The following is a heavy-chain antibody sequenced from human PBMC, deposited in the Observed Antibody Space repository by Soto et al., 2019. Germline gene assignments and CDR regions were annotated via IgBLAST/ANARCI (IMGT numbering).Heavy chain of an antibody. Sequence: GGSLRLSCAASGFIFTRYSMNWVRQAPGKGLEWVAVIWYDGSHKYYADSVKGRFTISRDDSKNTLYLQMNNLRVEDTAVYYCVRGSSCTTTTCYNLGWFAPWGPGTLVTVSS. D-gene: IGHD2-2*02. V-gene: IGHV3-33*07. CDR3: VRGSSCTTTTCYNLGWFAP. CDR1: GFIFTRYS. J-gene: IGHJ5*02. CDR2: IWYDGSHK.